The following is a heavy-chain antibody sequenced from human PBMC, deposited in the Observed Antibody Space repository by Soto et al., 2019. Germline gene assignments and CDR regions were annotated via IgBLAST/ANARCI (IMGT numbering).Heavy chain of an antibody. J-gene: IGHJ4*02. CDR1: GFSLSNARMG. CDR2: IFSNDEK. Sequence: QVTLKESGPVLVKPTETLTLTCTVSGFSLSNARMGVSWIRQPPGKALEWLAHIFSNDEKSYSTSLKSRITISKDTSKSQVVLTMTNMDPVDTATYYCARNLYDDSSGYYHDYWGQGTLVTVSS. CDR3: ARNLYDDSSGYYHDY. V-gene: IGHV2-26*01. D-gene: IGHD3-22*01.